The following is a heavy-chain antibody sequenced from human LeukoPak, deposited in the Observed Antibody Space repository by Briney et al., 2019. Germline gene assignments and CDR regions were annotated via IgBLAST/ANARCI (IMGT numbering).Heavy chain of an antibody. Sequence: GGSLRLSCAASGFTFDDYAVHWVRQAPGKGLEWVSGISWNSGSIGYADSVKGRFTISRDNAKNSLYLQMNSLRAEDTALYYCAKADCSSTSCYPYKFDYWGQGTLVTVSS. V-gene: IGHV3-9*01. D-gene: IGHD2-2*01. CDR2: ISWNSGSI. CDR1: GFTFDDYA. J-gene: IGHJ4*02. CDR3: AKADCSSTSCYPYKFDY.